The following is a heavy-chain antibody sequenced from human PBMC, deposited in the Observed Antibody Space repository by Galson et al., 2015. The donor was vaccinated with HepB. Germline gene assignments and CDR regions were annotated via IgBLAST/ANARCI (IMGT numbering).Heavy chain of an antibody. CDR2: IYPGDSDT. J-gene: IGHJ3*02. D-gene: IGHD2-21*01. CDR1: GYSFTSYW. Sequence: QSGAEVKKPGESLKISCKGSGYSFTSYWIGWVRQMPGKGLEWMGIIYPGDSDTRYSPSFQGQVTISADKSISTAYLQWSSLKASDTAMYYCARGLCGGDCHRFGNDAFDIWGQGTMVTVSS. CDR3: ARGLCGGDCHRFGNDAFDI. V-gene: IGHV5-51*03.